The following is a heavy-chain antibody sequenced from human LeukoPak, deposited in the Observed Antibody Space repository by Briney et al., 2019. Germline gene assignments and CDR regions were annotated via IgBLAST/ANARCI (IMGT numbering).Heavy chain of an antibody. V-gene: IGHV3-21*01. CDR2: ISSRSSYI. CDR3: ASEGEAAPYYFDY. CDR1: GFTFRSYS. Sequence: PGGSLRLSCAASGFTFRSYSMNWVRQAPVKGLEWVSSISSRSSYIYYADSVKGRFTISRVNAKNSLYLQLTSLRADDTAVHYCASEGEAAPYYFDYWGQGTLGTVS. D-gene: IGHD6-6*01. J-gene: IGHJ4*02.